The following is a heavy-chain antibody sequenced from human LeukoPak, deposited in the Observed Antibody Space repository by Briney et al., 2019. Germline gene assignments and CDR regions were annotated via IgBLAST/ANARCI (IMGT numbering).Heavy chain of an antibody. CDR3: ARAPPYSSSWYLPSGSFDY. D-gene: IGHD6-13*01. V-gene: IGHV1-18*01. CDR1: GYTFTSYG. Sequence: GASVKVSCKASGYTFTSYGISWVRQAPGQGLEWMGWISAYNGNTNYAQKLQGRVTMTTDTSTSTAYMELRSLRSDDTAVYYCARAPPYSSSWYLPSGSFDYWGQGTLVTVSS. J-gene: IGHJ4*02. CDR2: ISAYNGNT.